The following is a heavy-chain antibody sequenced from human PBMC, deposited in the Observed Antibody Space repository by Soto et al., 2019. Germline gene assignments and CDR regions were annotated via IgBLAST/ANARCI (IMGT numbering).Heavy chain of an antibody. CDR2: SIPIFGTA. D-gene: IGHD5-18*01. Sequence: QVQLVQSGAEVKKPGSSVKVSCKASGGTFSSYAISWVRQAPGQGLEWMGGSIPIFGTANYEQKFQGRVTITADESTSTANMELSSLRSEDTAVYYCARDDVDTAMPYGMYVWGQGPTVTVSS. CDR1: GGTFSSYA. CDR3: ARDDVDTAMPYGMYV. V-gene: IGHV1-69*12. J-gene: IGHJ6*02.